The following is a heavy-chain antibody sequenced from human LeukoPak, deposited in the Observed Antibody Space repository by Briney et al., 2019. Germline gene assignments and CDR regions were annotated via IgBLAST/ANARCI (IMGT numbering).Heavy chain of an antibody. Sequence: GGSLRLSCAASGFTFSSYWMSWVRQAPGKGLEWVAHVKQDGSEKYYVDSVKGRFTISRDNSKNTLYLQMNSLRAEDTAVYYCARDHGDGYNYFNYWGQGTLVTVSS. D-gene: IGHD5-24*01. J-gene: IGHJ4*02. CDR1: GFTFSSYW. CDR2: VKQDGSEK. V-gene: IGHV3-7*01. CDR3: ARDHGDGYNYFNY.